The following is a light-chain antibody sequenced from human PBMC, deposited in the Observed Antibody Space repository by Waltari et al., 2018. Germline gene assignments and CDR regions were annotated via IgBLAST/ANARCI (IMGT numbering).Light chain of an antibody. Sequence: DIVMTQTPLSLPITPGEPASISCRSSQSLLHSNGNTYLHWYLQKPGQSPQLLIYGGSNRASGVPDRFSGSGSGTDFTLKISKVEAEDVGVYYCVQAIAFPYSCGQGTKVEIK. CDR2: GGS. J-gene: IGKJ2*03. CDR3: VQAIAFPYS. V-gene: IGKV2-40*01. CDR1: QSLLHSNGNTY.